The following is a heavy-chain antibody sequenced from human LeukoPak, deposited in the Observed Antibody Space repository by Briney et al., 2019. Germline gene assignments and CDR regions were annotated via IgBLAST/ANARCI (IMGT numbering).Heavy chain of an antibody. CDR2: VYYSGSS. J-gene: IGHJ4*02. V-gene: IGHV4-28*01. Sequence: SSETLSLTCAVSGGSISSNNWWGWIRQPPGKGLEWIGNVYYSGSSHYNPSLKSRVTISVDTSKNQFSLKLSSVTAVDTAVYYCARKENVYYYFDYWGQGTLVTVSS. D-gene: IGHD3-10*01. CDR1: GGSISSNNW. CDR3: ARKENVYYYFDY.